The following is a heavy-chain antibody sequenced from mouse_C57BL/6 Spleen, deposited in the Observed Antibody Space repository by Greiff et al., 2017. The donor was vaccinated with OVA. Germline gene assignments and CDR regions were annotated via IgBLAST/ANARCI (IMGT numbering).Heavy chain of an antibody. CDR2: INPGSGGT. D-gene: IGHD1-1*01. J-gene: IGHJ4*01. CDR3: ASPPTVVSSCYAMDY. Sequence: QVQLQQSGAELVRPGTSVKVSCKASGYAFTNYLIEWVKQRPGQGLEWIGVINPGSGGTNYNEKFKGKATLTADKSSSTAYMQLSSLTSEDSAVYVCASPPTVVSSCYAMDYWGQGTSVTVSS. V-gene: IGHV1-54*01. CDR1: GYAFTNYL.